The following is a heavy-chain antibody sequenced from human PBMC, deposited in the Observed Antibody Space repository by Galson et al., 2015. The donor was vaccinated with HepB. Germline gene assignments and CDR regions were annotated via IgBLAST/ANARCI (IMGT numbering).Heavy chain of an antibody. CDR3: TTAPFTVFGDAFDI. CDR2: IKSKTDGGTT. CDR1: GFTFSNAW. D-gene: IGHD3-10*02. Sequence: SLRLSCAASGFTFSNAWMSWVRQAPGKGLEWVGRIKSKTDGGTTDYAAPVKGRFTISRDDSKNTLYLQMDSLKTEDTAVYYCTTAPFTVFGDAFDIWGQGTMVTVSS. V-gene: IGHV3-15*01. J-gene: IGHJ3*02.